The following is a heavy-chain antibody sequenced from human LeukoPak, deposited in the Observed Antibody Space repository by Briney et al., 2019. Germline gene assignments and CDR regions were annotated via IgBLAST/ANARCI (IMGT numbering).Heavy chain of an antibody. CDR1: GFIFSNYG. V-gene: IGHV3-33*01. Sequence: GGSLRLSCAASGFIFSNYGMNWGGPAPGKGLEWVGVIWSDGSNVKYPDSVKGRFTISRDNSKNTMYLQMNSLRAEDTAVYYCARDLDTSGYYSYFDPWGQGTLVTVSS. CDR3: ARDLDTSGYYSYFDP. J-gene: IGHJ5*02. CDR2: IWSDGSNV. D-gene: IGHD3-22*01.